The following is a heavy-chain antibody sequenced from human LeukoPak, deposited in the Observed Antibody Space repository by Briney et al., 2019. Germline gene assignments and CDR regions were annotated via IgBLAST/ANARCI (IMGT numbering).Heavy chain of an antibody. D-gene: IGHD1-26*01. CDR1: GFTFSSYA. Sequence: PGGSLRLSCAVSGFTFSSYAMSWVRQAPGKGLEWVSGISGSGGSTYYADSVKGRFTISRDNPKNTVNLQMNSLRAEDTTVYYCAKEYYSGSFFDYWGQGTLVTVSS. CDR2: ISGSGGST. V-gene: IGHV3-23*01. J-gene: IGHJ4*02. CDR3: AKEYYSGSFFDY.